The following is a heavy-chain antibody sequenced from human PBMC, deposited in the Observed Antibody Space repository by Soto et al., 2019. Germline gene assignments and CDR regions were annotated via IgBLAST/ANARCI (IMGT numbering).Heavy chain of an antibody. D-gene: IGHD5-18*01. Sequence: QITLKESGPTLVKPTQTLTLTCTFSGFSLSTSGVGVGWIRQPPGKALEWLALIYWDDDKRYSPSLKSRLTITKDTSKNPVVLTMTNMDPVDTATYYCAHAVNGGYSYGSAFDYWGQGTLVTVSS. J-gene: IGHJ4*02. V-gene: IGHV2-5*02. CDR1: GFSLSTSGVG. CDR3: AHAVNGGYSYGSAFDY. CDR2: IYWDDDK.